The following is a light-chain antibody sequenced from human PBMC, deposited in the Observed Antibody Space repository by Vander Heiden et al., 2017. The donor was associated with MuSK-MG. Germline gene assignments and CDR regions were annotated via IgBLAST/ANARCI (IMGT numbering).Light chain of an antibody. V-gene: IGKV3-20*01. CDR2: GAS. CDR1: QSVNSNY. Sequence: IVLTQSPGTLSLSAGERATLSCRASQSVNSNYLDWYQQRPGQAPRLLIYGASSRVNGIPDRVSGSGSGTDFTLTISRLEPEDFAVYYWQLDSSAITFGQGTRMEIK. J-gene: IGKJ5*01. CDR3: QLDSSAIT.